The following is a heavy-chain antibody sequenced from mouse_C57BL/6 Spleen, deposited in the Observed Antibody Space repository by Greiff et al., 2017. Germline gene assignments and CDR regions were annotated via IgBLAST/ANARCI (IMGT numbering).Heavy chain of an antibody. V-gene: IGHV1-80*01. CDR3: ARNPGSSYDYAMDY. J-gene: IGHJ4*01. D-gene: IGHD1-1*01. CDR2: IYPGDGDT. CDR1: GYAFSSYW. Sequence: QVQLQQSGAELVKPGASVKISCKASGYAFSSYWMNWVKQRPGKGLEWIGQIYPGDGDTNYNGKFKGKATLTADKSSSTAYMQLSSLSSEDSAVYFCARNPGSSYDYAMDYWGQGTSVTVSS.